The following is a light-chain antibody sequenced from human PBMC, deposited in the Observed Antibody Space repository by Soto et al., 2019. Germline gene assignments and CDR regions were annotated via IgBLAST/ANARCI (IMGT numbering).Light chain of an antibody. CDR2: DAS. Sequence: DIQMTQSPSTLSASVGDRVTITCRASQSVVICLAWYQQKPGKAPKLLIYDASSLESGVPSRFSGSGTGTEFTLTISSLQPDDFATYYCQQNNSYSWTFGQGTKVDIK. V-gene: IGKV1-5*01. CDR3: QQNNSYSWT. CDR1: QSVVIC. J-gene: IGKJ1*01.